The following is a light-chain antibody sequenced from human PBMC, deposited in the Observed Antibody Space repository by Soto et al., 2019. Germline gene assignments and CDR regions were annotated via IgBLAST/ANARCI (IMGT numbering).Light chain of an antibody. V-gene: IGKV1-27*01. CDR3: QRYDSVPFT. CDR1: QGISNF. Sequence: IQMTQSPSSLSTSLGDRVTITCRASQGISNFLAWYQQKPGKVPSLLIYGASTLQSGVPSRFSGSGSGTDFTLAISNVQPEDVATYYCQRYDSVPFTLGGGTKVDIK. CDR2: GAS. J-gene: IGKJ4*01.